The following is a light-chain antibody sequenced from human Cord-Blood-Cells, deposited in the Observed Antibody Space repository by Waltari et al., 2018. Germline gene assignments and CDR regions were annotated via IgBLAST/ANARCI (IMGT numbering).Light chain of an antibody. J-gene: IGKJ2*01. V-gene: IGKV4-1*01. CDR1: QSVLYSSNNKNY. Sequence: IVMTQSPDSLAVSLGERATINCKSSQSVLYSSNNKNYLAWYQQKPGQPPKLPIYWASTRESGVPDRFSGSGSGTDFTLTISSLQAEDVAVYYCQQYYSTPYTFGQGTKLDIK. CDR3: QQYYSTPYT. CDR2: WAS.